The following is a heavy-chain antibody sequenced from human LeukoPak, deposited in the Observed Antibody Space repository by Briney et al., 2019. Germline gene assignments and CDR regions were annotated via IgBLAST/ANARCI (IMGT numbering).Heavy chain of an antibody. V-gene: IGHV3-21*01. CDR1: GFTFSSYS. CDR2: ISSSSSYI. CDR3: ARQEEHSGSLLDFDY. J-gene: IGHJ4*02. D-gene: IGHD1-26*01. Sequence: GSLRLSCAASGFTFSSYSMNWVRQAPGKGLEWVSSISSSSSYIYYADSVKGRFTISRDNAKNSLYLQMNSLRAEDTAVYYCARQEEHSGSLLDFDYWGQGTLVTVSS.